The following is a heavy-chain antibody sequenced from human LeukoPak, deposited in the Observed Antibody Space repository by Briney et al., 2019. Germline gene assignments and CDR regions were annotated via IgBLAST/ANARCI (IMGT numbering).Heavy chain of an antibody. CDR1: GGSISSGSYY. CDR2: IYSSGST. CDR3: ARVSGRRELPNDY. J-gene: IGHJ4*02. V-gene: IGHV4-61*09. Sequence: PSQTLSLTCTVSGGSISSGSYYWSWIRQPAGKGLEWIGYIYSSGSTKLSPSLKSRVTISVDTSKNQFSLKLSSVTAADTAVYYCARVSGRRELPNDYWGQGTLVTVSS. D-gene: IGHD1-26*01.